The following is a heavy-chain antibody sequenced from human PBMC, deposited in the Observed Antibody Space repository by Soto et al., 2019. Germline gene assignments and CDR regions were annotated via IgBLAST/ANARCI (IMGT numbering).Heavy chain of an antibody. CDR2: IFHSGGT. J-gene: IGHJ4*02. CDR1: GGSMSKHY. V-gene: IGHV4-59*11. Sequence: KPSETLSLTCTVSGGSMSKHYLSWLRQSPGKGPEWVGFIFHSGGTSFNPSLRSRVSISVDTSRSQVSLELRSVTAADTAIYYCARYSSTSCHPAYCFDYWGQGTLVTVYS. CDR3: ARYSSTSCHPAYCFDY. D-gene: IGHD2-2*01.